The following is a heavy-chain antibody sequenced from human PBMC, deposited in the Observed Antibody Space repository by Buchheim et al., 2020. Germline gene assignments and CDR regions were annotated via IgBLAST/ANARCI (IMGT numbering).Heavy chain of an antibody. Sequence: QVQLVEFGGGVVQPGRPLRLPCAASGFTFSSYAMHWVPQAPGKGLEGVAVISYDGSNKYYADSVKGRFTISRDNSKHTPYLQMNSLRAEDTAVYYCAKDLGQWLDRGPQDYWGQGTL. D-gene: IGHD6-19*01. CDR1: GFTFSSYA. J-gene: IGHJ4*02. CDR3: AKDLGQWLDRGPQDY. CDR2: ISYDGSNK. V-gene: IGHV3-30-3*01.